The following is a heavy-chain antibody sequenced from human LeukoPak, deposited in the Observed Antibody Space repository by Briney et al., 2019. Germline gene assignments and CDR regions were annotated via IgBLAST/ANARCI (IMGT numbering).Heavy chain of an antibody. CDR3: AKGRNEDGDAALNY. D-gene: IGHD4-17*01. CDR2: INWKGDTT. CDR1: GVAFGDYG. Sequence: GGSLRLSCAGSGVAFGDYGMSWVRQAPGKGLEWVSAINWKGDTTGYADSVKGRFTISRDNAEKSLYLQMNSLRAEDTAAYHCAKGRNEDGDAALNYWGQGTLVTVSS. V-gene: IGHV3-20*01. J-gene: IGHJ4*02.